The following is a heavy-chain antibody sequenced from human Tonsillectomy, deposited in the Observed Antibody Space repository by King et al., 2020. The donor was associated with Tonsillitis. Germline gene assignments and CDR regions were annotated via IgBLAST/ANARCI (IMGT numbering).Heavy chain of an antibody. Sequence: VQLVESGGGLVKPGGSLRLSCAASGFTFSEYYMSCIRQTPGEGLGWGSYIISIIRYTNYADSVKGRFTISRENAKNSLYLTMNSLRAEDTAVYYCAGGVPPLGQGTLVTVSS. CDR3: AGGVPP. V-gene: IGHV3-11*05. CDR2: IISIIRYT. D-gene: IGHD1-1*01. CDR1: GFTFSEYY. J-gene: IGHJ5*02.